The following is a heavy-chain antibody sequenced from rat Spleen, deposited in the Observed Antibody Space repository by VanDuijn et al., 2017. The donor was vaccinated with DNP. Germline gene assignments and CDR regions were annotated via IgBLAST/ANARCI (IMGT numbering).Heavy chain of an antibody. D-gene: IGHD1-1*01. V-gene: IGHV2S12*01. Sequence: QVQLKESGPGLVQPSQTLSLTCTVSGFSLTSYGVSWVRQPPGKGLEWIAAISSGGSTYYNSALKSRLSISRDTSKSQVFLKMNSLQTEDTAIYFCTSPYYYSDYWGQGVMVTVSS. CDR3: TSPYYYSDY. CDR2: ISSGGST. CDR1: GFSLTSYG. J-gene: IGHJ2*01.